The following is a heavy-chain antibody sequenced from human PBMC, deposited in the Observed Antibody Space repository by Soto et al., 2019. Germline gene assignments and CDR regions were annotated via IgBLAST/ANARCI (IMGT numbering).Heavy chain of an antibody. CDR1: GFSFSGYN. CDR3: ARVVYFDRSAYGL. Sequence: GGSLRLSCAASGFSFSGYNMNWVRQAPGKGLEWVSSSSGDSNYIYYADSVQGRFTISRDNAKNSVYLQMNSLRAEDTAVYYCARVVYFDRSAYGLWGQGTMVPSPQ. CDR2: SSGDSNYI. J-gene: IGHJ3*01. V-gene: IGHV3-21*01. D-gene: IGHD3-22*01.